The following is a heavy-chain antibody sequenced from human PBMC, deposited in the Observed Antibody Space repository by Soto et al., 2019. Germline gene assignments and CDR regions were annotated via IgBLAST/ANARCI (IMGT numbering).Heavy chain of an antibody. Sequence: RGSLTLSCAASGFTFSRYAMSWVRQAPGKGLEWGSTINPGGSSTYYADSVKGRFTISRDNSKNTLYLQMNSLRAEDTAIYYCAKGGSSWSRFDYWGQGTLVTVSS. CDR2: INPGGSST. D-gene: IGHD6-13*01. CDR1: GFTFSRYA. V-gene: IGHV3-23*01. J-gene: IGHJ4*02. CDR3: AKGGSSWSRFDY.